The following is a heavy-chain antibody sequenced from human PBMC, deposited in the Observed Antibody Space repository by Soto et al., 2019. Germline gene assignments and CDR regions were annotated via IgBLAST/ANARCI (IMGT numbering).Heavy chain of an antibody. Sequence: SETLSLTCTVSGGSISSSSYYWGWIRQPPGKGLEWIGSIYYSGSTYYNPSLKSGVTISVDTSKNQFSLKLSSVTAADTAVYYCARLGTGTTTGPIGYWGQGTLVTVSS. CDR2: IYYSGST. D-gene: IGHD1-7*01. CDR1: GGSISSSSYY. V-gene: IGHV4-39*01. CDR3: ARLGTGTTTGPIGY. J-gene: IGHJ4*02.